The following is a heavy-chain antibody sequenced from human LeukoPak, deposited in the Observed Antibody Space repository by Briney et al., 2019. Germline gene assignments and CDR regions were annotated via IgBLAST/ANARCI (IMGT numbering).Heavy chain of an antibody. D-gene: IGHD3-22*01. V-gene: IGHV3-21*01. CDR2: ISSSSSYI. Sequence: GGSPRLSCAASGFTFSSYSMNWVRQAPGKGLEWVSSISSSSSYIYYADSVKGRFTISRDNAKNSLYLQMNSLRAEDTAVYYCARAEYYYDSSGYYYDAFDIWGQGTMVTVSS. J-gene: IGHJ3*02. CDR3: ARAEYYYDSSGYYYDAFDI. CDR1: GFTFSSYS.